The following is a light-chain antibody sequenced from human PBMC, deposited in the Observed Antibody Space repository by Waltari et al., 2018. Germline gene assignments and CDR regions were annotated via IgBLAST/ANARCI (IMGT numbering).Light chain of an antibody. CDR1: QKIYTY. CDR3: QQSYNTPPMYT. V-gene: IGKV1-39*01. CDR2: SVS. Sequence: DIQMTQSPASLSASFGARVTITCRASQKIYTYLNWYQQKAGKAPNLLISSVSTLQSGVPSRFSGSGSGTEFTLTISSLQPEDFATYFCQQSYNTPPMYTFGQGTKLELK. J-gene: IGKJ2*01.